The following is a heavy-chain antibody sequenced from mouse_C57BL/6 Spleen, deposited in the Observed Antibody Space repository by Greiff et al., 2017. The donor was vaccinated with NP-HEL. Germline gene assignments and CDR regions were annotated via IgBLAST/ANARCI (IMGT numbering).Heavy chain of an antibody. CDR3: ARGGYYSNYVLFDY. J-gene: IGHJ2*01. D-gene: IGHD2-5*01. CDR2: IDPSDSYT. CDR1: GYTFTSYW. V-gene: IGHV1-69*01. Sequence: QVQLQQPGAELVMPGASVKLSCKASGYTFTSYWMHWVKQRPGQGLEWIGEIDPSDSYTNYNQKFKGKSTLTVDKSSSTAYMQLSSLTSEDSAVDYCARGGYYSNYVLFDYWGQGTTLTVSS.